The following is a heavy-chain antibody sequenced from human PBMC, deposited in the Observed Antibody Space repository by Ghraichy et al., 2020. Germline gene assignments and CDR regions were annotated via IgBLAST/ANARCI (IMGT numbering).Heavy chain of an antibody. CDR1: GFTFSSYA. J-gene: IGHJ6*03. CDR2: ISYDGSNK. CDR3: ARAEAAAGTSPLLYYYYMDV. Sequence: GGSLRLSCAASGFTFSSYAMHWVRQAPGKGLEWVAVISYDGSNKYYADSVKGRFTISRDNSKNTLYLQMNSLRAEDTAVYYCARAEAAAGTSPLLYYYYMDVWGKGTTVTVSS. V-gene: IGHV3-30-3*01. D-gene: IGHD6-13*01.